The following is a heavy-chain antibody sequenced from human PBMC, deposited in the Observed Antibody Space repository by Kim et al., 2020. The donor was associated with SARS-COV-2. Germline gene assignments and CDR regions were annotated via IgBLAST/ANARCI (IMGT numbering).Heavy chain of an antibody. V-gene: IGHV4-34*01. Sequence: SETLSLTCAVYGGSFSGYYWSWIRQPPGKGLEWIGEINHSGSTNYNPSLKSRVTISVDTSKNQFSLKLSSVTAADTAVYYCARKGPHYYGYWGQGTLVTVSS. J-gene: IGHJ4*02. D-gene: IGHD1-26*01. CDR3: ARKGPHYYGY. CDR2: INHSGST. CDR1: GGSFSGYY.